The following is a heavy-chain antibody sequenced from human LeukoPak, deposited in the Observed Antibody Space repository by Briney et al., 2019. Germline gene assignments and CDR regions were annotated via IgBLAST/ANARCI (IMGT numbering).Heavy chain of an antibody. CDR1: GGSISSGGYY. CDR3: ARATLSPKSIEARPIDAFDI. D-gene: IGHD6-6*01. CDR2: IYYSGST. Sequence: SETLSLTCTVSGGSISSGGYYWSWIRQHPGKGLEWIGYIYYSGSTYYNPSLKSRVTISVDTSKNQFSLKLSSVTAADTAVYYCARATLSPKSIEARPIDAFDIWGQGTMVTVSS. V-gene: IGHV4-31*03. J-gene: IGHJ3*02.